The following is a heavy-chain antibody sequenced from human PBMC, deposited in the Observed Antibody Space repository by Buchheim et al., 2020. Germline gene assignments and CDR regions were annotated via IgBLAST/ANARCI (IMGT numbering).Heavy chain of an antibody. Sequence: EVHLVESGGGLVQPGGSLRLSCAASGFTVSGYWMHWVRHVPGQGLVWVSRINSDGGTNYADSVKGRFTISRDNAKNMVYLQMNSLRAEDTAIYYCARGGYSTDRSSDYWGQGTL. CDR2: INSDGGT. CDR1: GFTVSGYW. CDR3: ARGGYSTDRSSDY. J-gene: IGHJ4*02. V-gene: IGHV3-74*01. D-gene: IGHD5-18*01.